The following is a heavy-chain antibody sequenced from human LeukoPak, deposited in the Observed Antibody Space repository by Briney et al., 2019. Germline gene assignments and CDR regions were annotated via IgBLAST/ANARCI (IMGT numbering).Heavy chain of an antibody. J-gene: IGHJ4*02. CDR3: ARDFSRFGEYVDY. CDR1: GFTFSSYW. V-gene: IGHV3-7*01. D-gene: IGHD3-10*01. Sequence: GGSLRLSCAASGFTFSSYWMSWVRQAPGKGLGWVANIKQDGSEKYYVDSVKGRFTISRDNAKNSLYLQMNSLRAEDTAVYYCARDFSRFGEYVDYWGQGTLVTVSS. CDR2: IKQDGSEK.